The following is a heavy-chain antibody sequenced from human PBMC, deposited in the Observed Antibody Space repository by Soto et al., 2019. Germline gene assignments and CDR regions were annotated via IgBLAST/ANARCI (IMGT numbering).Heavy chain of an antibody. CDR2: IDPSDSYT. J-gene: IGHJ6*01. CDR3: ARHSYSRSWYEGEYYGMEV. Sequence: PGQSLKISCKGSVYSFTSYWISWERQMPGKGLEWMGRIDPSDSYTNYSPSSKGHVTIPSDKSISIAYLQWLILRASDTPMYHWARHSYSRSWYEGEYYGMEVCGQGPTVT. D-gene: IGHD6-13*01. CDR1: VYSFTSYW. V-gene: IGHV5-10-1*01.